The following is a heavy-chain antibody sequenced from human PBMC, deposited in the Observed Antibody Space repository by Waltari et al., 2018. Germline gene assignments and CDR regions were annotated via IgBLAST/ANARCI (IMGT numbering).Heavy chain of an antibody. CDR1: GFTFSSYA. V-gene: IGHV3-30-3*01. J-gene: IGHJ1*01. CDR2: ISYDGSNK. CDR3: ARGAAVAGLRWIFQH. D-gene: IGHD6-19*01. Sequence: QVQLVESGGGVVQPGRSLRLSCAASGFTFSSYAMHWVRQAPGKGLEWVAVISYDGSNKYYADSVKGRFTISRDNSKNTLYLQMNSLRAEDTAVYYCARGAAVAGLRWIFQHWGQGTLVTVSS.